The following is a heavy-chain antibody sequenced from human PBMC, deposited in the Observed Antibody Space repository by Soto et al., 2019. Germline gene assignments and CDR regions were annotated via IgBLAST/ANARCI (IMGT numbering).Heavy chain of an antibody. Sequence: GGSLRLSCAASGFTFSSYAMSWVRQAPGKGLEWVSAISGSGGGTYYADSVKGRFTISRDNSKNTLYLQMNSLRAEDTAVYYCAKGRMKYQPHNWFDPWGQGTLVTVSS. V-gene: IGHV3-23*01. D-gene: IGHD2-2*01. CDR2: ISGSGGGT. J-gene: IGHJ5*02. CDR3: AKGRMKYQPHNWFDP. CDR1: GFTFSSYA.